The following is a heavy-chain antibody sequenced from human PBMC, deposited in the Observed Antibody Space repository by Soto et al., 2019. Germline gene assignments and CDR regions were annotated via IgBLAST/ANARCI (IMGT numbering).Heavy chain of an antibody. CDR3: ARDWREYYGSGSSSAFDI. Sequence: ASVKVSCKASGYTFTSYGISWVRQAPGQGLEWMGWISAYNGNTNYAQKLQGRVTMTTDTSTSTAYMELRSLRSDDTAVYYCARDWREYYGSGSSSAFDIWGQGTMVTVSS. CDR1: GYTFTSYG. V-gene: IGHV1-18*01. J-gene: IGHJ3*02. D-gene: IGHD3-10*01. CDR2: ISAYNGNT.